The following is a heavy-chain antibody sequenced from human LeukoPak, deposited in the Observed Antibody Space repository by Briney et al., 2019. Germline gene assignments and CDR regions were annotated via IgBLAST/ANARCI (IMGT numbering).Heavy chain of an antibody. CDR3: ARESGGSCGP. J-gene: IGHJ5*02. V-gene: IGHV4-39*07. D-gene: IGHD2-15*01. CDR1: GGSISSSSYY. Sequence: PETLSLTCTVSGGSISSSSYYWGWIRQPPGKGLEWIGSIYYSGSTYYNPSLKSRVTISVDTSKNQFSLKLSSVTAADTAVYYCARESGGSCGPWGQGTLVTVSS. CDR2: IYYSGST.